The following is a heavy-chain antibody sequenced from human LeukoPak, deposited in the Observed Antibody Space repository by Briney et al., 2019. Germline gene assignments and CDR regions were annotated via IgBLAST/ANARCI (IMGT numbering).Heavy chain of an antibody. D-gene: IGHD2-2*01. V-gene: IGHV4-61*01. Sequence: SETLSLTCTVSGGSISGDFYYWSWIRQPRGKGLEWIGYVYYSGSTNYNPSLKSRVTISVDMSKNQFSLKLRSVTAADTAVYYCARGVKDIVVVPAAPSWYFDLWGRGTLVTVSS. CDR2: VYYSGST. CDR1: GGSISGDFYY. J-gene: IGHJ2*01. CDR3: ARGVKDIVVVPAAPSWYFDL.